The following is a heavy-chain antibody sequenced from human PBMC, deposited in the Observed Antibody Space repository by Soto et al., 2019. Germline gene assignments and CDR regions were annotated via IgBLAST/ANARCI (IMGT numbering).Heavy chain of an antibody. V-gene: IGHV2-5*01. J-gene: IGHJ4*02. D-gene: IGHD3-16*01. CDR1: GFSVSARGVG. CDR2: IYWNDDK. Sequence: QITLKESGPTLVKPTQTLTLTCALSGFSVSARGVGVGWIRQPPGKALEWLAIIYWNDDKIYRPSLQSRLTITKDTSKNQVVLTMTNMDPVDTATYYCAHSPWGAAPDYWGQGTPVTVSS. CDR3: AHSPWGAAPDY.